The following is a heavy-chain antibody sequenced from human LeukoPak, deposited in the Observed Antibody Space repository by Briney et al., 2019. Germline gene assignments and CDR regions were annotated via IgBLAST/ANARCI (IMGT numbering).Heavy chain of an antibody. CDR3: ARTNGAFCSSTTCYHIDS. V-gene: IGHV3-48*03. CDR2: ISSGGSTI. CDR1: GFRFSSYE. D-gene: IGHD2-2*01. Sequence: GGSLRPSCAASGFRFSSYEMNWVRQAPGKGLEWLSYISSGGSTIYYADSVKGRFTISGDNAKNSLYLQMSSLRAADTAVYYCARTNGAFCSSTTCYHIDSWGQGTLVTVSS. J-gene: IGHJ4*02.